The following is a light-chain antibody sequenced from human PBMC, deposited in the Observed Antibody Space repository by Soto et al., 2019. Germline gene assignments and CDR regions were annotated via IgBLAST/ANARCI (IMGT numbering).Light chain of an antibody. CDR3: QQRSTGPPLS. CDR2: DAS. Sequence: EIVLTQSPDTLSLSPGERDTLSCRASQSVDNYLAWYQQRPGQAPRLLIYDASNRASGIPARFSGSGSGIEFTATISSLETEDFAVYYCQQRSTGPPLSFGVGTKVEIK. J-gene: IGKJ4*01. V-gene: IGKV3-11*01. CDR1: QSVDNY.